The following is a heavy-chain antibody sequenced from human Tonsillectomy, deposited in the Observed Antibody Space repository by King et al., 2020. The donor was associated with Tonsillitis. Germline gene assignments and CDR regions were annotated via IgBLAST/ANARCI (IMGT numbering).Heavy chain of an antibody. CDR1: GFTFSSFA. J-gene: IGHJ4*02. CDR3: AREGGGWQYYFDY. CDR2: MSNDGYNK. Sequence: VQLVESGGGVVRPGRSLRLSCAASGFTFSSFAMNWVRQAPGKGLDGVAVMSNDGYNKYYADSVNGRFNISSDNSKNTLYLQMNSLRVEDTAIYYCAREGGGWQYYFDYWGQGTLVTVSS. V-gene: IGHV3-30-3*01. D-gene: IGHD3-16*01.